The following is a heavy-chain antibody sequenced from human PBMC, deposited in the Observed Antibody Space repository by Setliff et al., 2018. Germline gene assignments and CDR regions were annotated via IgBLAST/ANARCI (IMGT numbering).Heavy chain of an antibody. CDR1: GFTFSSYC. CDR2: IRQDGSEK. J-gene: IGHJ3*02. Sequence: GGSLRLSCAASGFTFSSYCMSWVRQAPGKGLEWVANIRQDGSEKYYVDSAKGRFTISRDNAKNSLYLRMNSLRAEDTAVYYCARDRISRYYDSGAHAFDIWGQGTMVTVSS. D-gene: IGHD3-22*01. V-gene: IGHV3-7*03. CDR3: ARDRISRYYDSGAHAFDI.